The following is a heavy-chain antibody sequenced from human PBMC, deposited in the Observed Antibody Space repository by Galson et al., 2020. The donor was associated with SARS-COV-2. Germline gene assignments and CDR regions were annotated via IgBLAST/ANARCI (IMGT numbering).Heavy chain of an antibody. Sequence: SETLSLTCTVSGGSISSGSYYWSWIRQPAGKGLEWIRRIYTVVNTNYNPSLKSRVTISVDTSKNQFSLKLSSVTAADTAVYYCARESRWDLYFDHWGQGALGTVSS. D-gene: IGHD1-26*01. J-gene: IGHJ4*02. CDR3: ARESRWDLYFDH. V-gene: IGHV4-61*02. CDR2: IYTVVNT. CDR1: GGSISSGSYY.